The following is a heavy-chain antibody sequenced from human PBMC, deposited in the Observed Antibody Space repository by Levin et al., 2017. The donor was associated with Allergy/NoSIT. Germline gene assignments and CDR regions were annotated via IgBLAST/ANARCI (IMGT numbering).Heavy chain of an antibody. CDR2: IYYSGST. V-gene: IGHV4-31*03. D-gene: IGHD4-17*01. CDR3: ARESTVTTWDWFDP. J-gene: IGHJ5*02. Sequence: SQTLSLTCTVSGGSISSGGYYWSWIRQHPGKGLEWIGYIYYSGSTYYNPSLKSRVTISVDTSKNQFSLKLSSVTAADTAVYYCARESTVTTWDWFDPWGQGTLVTVSS. CDR1: GGSISSGGYY.